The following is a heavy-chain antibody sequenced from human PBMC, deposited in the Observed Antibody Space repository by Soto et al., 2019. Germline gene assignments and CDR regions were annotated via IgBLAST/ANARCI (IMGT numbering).Heavy chain of an antibody. CDR2: ISAYNGNT. V-gene: IGHV1-18*04. J-gene: IGHJ6*02. D-gene: IGHD6-13*01. CDR3: ARIFVGVSSSCLNYYYYGMDV. Sequence: GASVKVSCKASGYTFTSYGISWVRQAPGQGLEWMGWISAYNGNTNYAQKLQGRVTMTTDTSTSTAYMELRSLRSDDTAVYYCARIFVGVSSSCLNYYYYGMDVWGQGTTVTVSS. CDR1: GYTFTSYG.